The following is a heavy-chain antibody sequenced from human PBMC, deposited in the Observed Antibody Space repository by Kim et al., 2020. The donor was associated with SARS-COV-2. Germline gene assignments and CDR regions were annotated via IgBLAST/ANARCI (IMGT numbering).Heavy chain of an antibody. D-gene: IGHD3-10*01. CDR1: GYTFTSYD. Sequence: ASVKVSCKASGYTFTSYDINWVRQATGQGLEWMGWMNPNSGNTGYAQKFQGRVTMTRNTSISTAYMELSSLRSEDTAVYYCARGFMVRGVIITHSYGMDVWGQGTTVTVSS. V-gene: IGHV1-8*01. J-gene: IGHJ6*02. CDR3: ARGFMVRGVIITHSYGMDV. CDR2: MNPNSGNT.